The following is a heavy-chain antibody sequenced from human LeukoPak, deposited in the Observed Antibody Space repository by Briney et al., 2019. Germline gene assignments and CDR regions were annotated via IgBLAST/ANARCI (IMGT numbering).Heavy chain of an antibody. CDR3: ARVHQADSSGWSSFDY. J-gene: IGHJ4*02. V-gene: IGHV1-2*02. CDR1: GYTFTGYY. D-gene: IGHD6-19*01. Sequence: ASVKVSCKASGYTFTGYYIHWVRQAPGQGLEWMGWVNPNNGDTDYAQKFQGRVTMTRDTSTSTVYMELSSLRSEDTAVYYCARVHQADSSGWSSFDYWGQGTLVTVSS. CDR2: VNPNNGDT.